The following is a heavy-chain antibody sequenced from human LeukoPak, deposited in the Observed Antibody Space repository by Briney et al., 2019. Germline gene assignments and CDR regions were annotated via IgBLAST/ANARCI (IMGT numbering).Heavy chain of an antibody. CDR1: GFTFSSYA. CDR3: AREERLRWTAY. Sequence: PGGSLRLSCAASGFTFSSYAMSWVRQAPGKGLEWVSDIYSDGTTFYADSVKGRFTISRDNAKNSLYLQMNSLRAEDTAVYYCAREERLRWTAYWGQGTLVTVSS. J-gene: IGHJ4*02. V-gene: IGHV3-23*03. D-gene: IGHD4-23*01. CDR2: IYSDGTT.